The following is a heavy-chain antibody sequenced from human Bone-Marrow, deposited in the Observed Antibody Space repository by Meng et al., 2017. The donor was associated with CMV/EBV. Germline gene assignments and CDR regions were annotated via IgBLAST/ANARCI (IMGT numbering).Heavy chain of an antibody. V-gene: IGHV4-31*03. D-gene: IGHD2-2*01. Sequence: SETLSLTCTVSGYSISSGYYWSWIRQHPGKGLEWIGYIYYSGSTYYNPPLKSRVTISVDTSKNQFSLKLSSVTAAGTAVYYCSRDFRSDIVVVPAAWRAFAIWGQGTMVTV. CDR1: GYSISSGYY. CDR3: SRDFRSDIVVVPAAWRAFAI. CDR2: IYYSGST. J-gene: IGHJ3*02.